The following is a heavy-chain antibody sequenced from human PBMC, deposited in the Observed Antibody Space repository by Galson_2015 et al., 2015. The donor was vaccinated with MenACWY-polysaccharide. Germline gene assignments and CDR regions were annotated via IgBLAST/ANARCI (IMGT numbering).Heavy chain of an antibody. D-gene: IGHD1-1*01. CDR2: ISASSSAI. Sequence: SLRLSCAASGFAFSGSSLHWVRQTPGTGLEWVSYISASSSAIYYADSAKGRFTISRDNAKKSLYLQMNSLRDEDTAVYYCALYNWNDKGGALDIWGRGTMVTVSS. J-gene: IGHJ3*02. CDR3: ALYNWNDKGGALDI. V-gene: IGHV3-48*02. CDR1: GFAFSGSS.